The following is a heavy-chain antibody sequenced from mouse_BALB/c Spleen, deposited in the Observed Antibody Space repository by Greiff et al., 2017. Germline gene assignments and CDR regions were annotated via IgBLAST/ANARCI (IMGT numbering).Heavy chain of an antibody. CDR2: INPGSGGT. CDR3: ARWVYDGYPFAY. CDR1: GYAFTNYL. J-gene: IGHJ3*01. V-gene: IGHV1-54*01. D-gene: IGHD2-3*01. Sequence: VQGVESGAELVRPGTSVKVSCKASGYAFTNYLIEWVKQRPGQGLEWIGVINPGSGGTNYNEKFKGKATLTADKSSSTAYMQLSSLTSDDSAVYFCARWVYDGYPFAYWGQGTLVTVSA.